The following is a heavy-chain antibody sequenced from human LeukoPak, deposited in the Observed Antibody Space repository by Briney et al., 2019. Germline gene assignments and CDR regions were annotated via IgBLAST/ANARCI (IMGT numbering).Heavy chain of an antibody. Sequence: PGGSLRLSCAASGFTFDDYAMYWVRQAPGKGLEWVSSISWNSGSIVYADSVKGRFTISRDNAKNSLYLQMNSLRSEDTAVYYCARTREGFVVPAYYYYYGMDVWGKGTTVTVSS. CDR3: ARTREGFVVPAYYYYYGMDV. J-gene: IGHJ6*04. V-gene: IGHV3-9*01. CDR2: ISWNSGSI. D-gene: IGHD2-2*01. CDR1: GFTFDDYA.